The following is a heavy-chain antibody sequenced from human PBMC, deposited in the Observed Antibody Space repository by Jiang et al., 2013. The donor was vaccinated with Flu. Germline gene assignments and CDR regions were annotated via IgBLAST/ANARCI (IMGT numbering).Heavy chain of an antibody. CDR3: ARGVAAAGNVYFDY. V-gene: IGHV4-30-4*08. D-gene: IGHD6-13*01. CDR2: VFYSGST. Sequence: PGLVKASQTLSLTCTVSGASISRGDYYWSWIRRPPGKGLEWIGYVFYSGSTYYNPSLESRATTSVDTSKNQFSLKLASVTAADTAVYYCARGVAAAGNVYFDYRGQGTLVTVSS. CDR1: GASISRGDYY. J-gene: IGHJ4*02.